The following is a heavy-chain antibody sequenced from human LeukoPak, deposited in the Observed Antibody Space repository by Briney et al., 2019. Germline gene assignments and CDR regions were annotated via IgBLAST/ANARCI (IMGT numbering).Heavy chain of an antibody. V-gene: IGHV3-23*01. D-gene: IGHD3-22*01. CDR2: ISGSGGIT. Sequence: GGSLRLSCAASGFTFSAYAISWVRQAPGKGLEWVSAISGSGGITYYADSVKGRFTISRGNSKNTLYLQMNSLRAEDTAVYYCAKHDPRRVVITNWFDPWGQGALVTVSS. J-gene: IGHJ5*02. CDR3: AKHDPRRVVITNWFDP. CDR1: GFTFSAYA.